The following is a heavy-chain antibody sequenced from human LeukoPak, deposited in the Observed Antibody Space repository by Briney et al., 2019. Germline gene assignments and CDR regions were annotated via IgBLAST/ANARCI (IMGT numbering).Heavy chain of an antibody. J-gene: IGHJ4*02. CDR2: ISFSSDMI. V-gene: IGHV3-48*04. D-gene: IGHD6-13*01. CDR3: ARVPVASDGTCFDS. CDR1: GFTFSRNN. Sequence: PGGSLRLSCAASGFTFSRNNMNWVRQAPGKGLEWISYISFSSDMIYYADAVKGRFTISRDNAKNSLYLQMNSRRAEDTAVYYCARVPVASDGTCFDSWGQGTLVIVSS.